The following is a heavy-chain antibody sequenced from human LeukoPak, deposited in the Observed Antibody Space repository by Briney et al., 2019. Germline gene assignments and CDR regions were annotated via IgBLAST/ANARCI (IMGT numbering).Heavy chain of an antibody. Sequence: PSETLSLTCTVSGGSISSYFWSWIRQPAGKGLEWIGRIYNSGSPNYNPSLKSRVTMSIDTSKNQFSLKLSSVTAADTAVCYCARDGATYGSGSYLAYWGQGTLVTVSS. D-gene: IGHD3-10*01. V-gene: IGHV4-4*07. CDR3: ARDGATYGSGSYLAY. CDR1: GGSISSYF. CDR2: IYNSGSP. J-gene: IGHJ4*02.